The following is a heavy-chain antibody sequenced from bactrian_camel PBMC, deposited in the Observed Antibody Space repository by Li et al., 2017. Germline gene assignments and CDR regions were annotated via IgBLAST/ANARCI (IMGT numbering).Heavy chain of an antibody. D-gene: IGHD1*01. CDR3: AAIRSPVGGWLSLEEKWYVY. V-gene: IGHV3S40*01. Sequence: VQLVESGGGSVKAGGSLTLTCVASGYTYNRYCMGWVRQAPGKGLEWVSVINNGGNGDGRTYYADSVKGRFTISRDNAKNTMYLQMNSLKPEDTGMYVCAAIRSPVGGWLSLEEKWYVYWGQGTQVTVS. CDR2: INNGGNGDGRT. CDR1: GYTYNRYC. J-gene: IGHJ4*01.